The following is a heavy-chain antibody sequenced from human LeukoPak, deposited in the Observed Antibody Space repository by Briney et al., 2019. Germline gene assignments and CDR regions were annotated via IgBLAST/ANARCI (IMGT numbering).Heavy chain of an antibody. CDR1: GLTFSSSW. J-gene: IGHJ4*02. Sequence: PPGGSLRLSCAVSGLTFSSSWMDWVRQAPGKGLEWVANIKQDGGEKYYVDSVKGRFTISRDNAKNSLYLQMNSLRAEDTAVYYCARGHSSGPIYYFDYWGQGTLVTVSS. CDR3: ARGHSSGPIYYFDY. CDR2: IKQDGGEK. D-gene: IGHD2-8*02. V-gene: IGHV3-7*03.